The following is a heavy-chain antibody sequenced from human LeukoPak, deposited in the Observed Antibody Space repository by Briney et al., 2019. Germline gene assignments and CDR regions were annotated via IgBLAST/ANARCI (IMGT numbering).Heavy chain of an antibody. CDR2: ISGSGGST. J-gene: IGHJ4*02. Sequence: GGSLRLSCAASGFTFSNYAMSWVRQAPGKGLEWVSAISGSGGSTYYADSVKGRFTISRDNSKNTLYLQMNSLRAEDTAVYYCAKNYDSSCYYHDYWGQGTLVTVSS. V-gene: IGHV3-23*01. CDR1: GFTFSNYA. CDR3: AKNYDSSCYYHDY. D-gene: IGHD3-22*01.